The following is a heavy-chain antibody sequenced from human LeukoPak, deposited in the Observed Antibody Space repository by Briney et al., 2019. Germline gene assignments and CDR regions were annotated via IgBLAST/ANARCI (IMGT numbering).Heavy chain of an antibody. CDR3: ATKVVTDAFDI. CDR2: ISSTYNFI. CDR1: GFTFSRYT. J-gene: IGHJ3*02. V-gene: IGHV3-21*04. D-gene: IGHD3-22*01. Sequence: GGSLRLSCTASGFTFSRYTMNWVRQAPGKGLEWVSSISSTYNFIYYADSVKGRFTISRDNAKNSLYLQMNSLRAEDTAVYYCATKVVTDAFDIWGQGTMVTVSS.